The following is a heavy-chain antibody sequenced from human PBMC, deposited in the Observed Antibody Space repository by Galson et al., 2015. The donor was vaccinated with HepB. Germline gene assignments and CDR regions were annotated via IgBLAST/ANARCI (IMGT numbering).Heavy chain of an antibody. D-gene: IGHD3-3*01. CDR3: AREPQRFLEWLLPYYYYGMDV. CDR2: ISSSGSTI. V-gene: IGHV3-48*03. J-gene: IGHJ6*02. Sequence: SLRLSCAASGFTFSSYEMNWVRQAPGKGLEWVSYISSSGSTIYYADSVKGRFTISRDNAKNSLYLQMNSLRAEDTAVYYCAREPQRFLEWLLPYYYYGMDVWGQGTTVTVSS. CDR1: GFTFSSYE.